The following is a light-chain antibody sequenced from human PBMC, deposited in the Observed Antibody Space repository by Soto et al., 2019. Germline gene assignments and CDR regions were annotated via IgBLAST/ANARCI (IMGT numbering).Light chain of an antibody. J-gene: IGLJ2*01. Sequence: QSALTQPPSVSGAPGQRVTISCTGSNSNIGAGYDVHWYQHFPGTAPRLLIYNNTNRPSGVPDRFSGSKSGTSASLAITGRQAEDEADYYCQSYDSNFLGVIFGVGTKLTVL. V-gene: IGLV1-40*01. CDR2: NNT. CDR3: QSYDSNFLGVI. CDR1: NSNIGAGYD.